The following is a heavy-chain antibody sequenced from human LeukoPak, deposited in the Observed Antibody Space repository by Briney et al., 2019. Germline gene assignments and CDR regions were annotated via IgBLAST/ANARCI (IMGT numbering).Heavy chain of an antibody. J-gene: IGHJ4*02. V-gene: IGHV1-24*01. D-gene: IGHD3-22*01. Sequence: ASVKLSCTVSGYTLTELSMNWVRQAPGPGHEWMGGFDPDDGETIYAQKFQGRVVMTEDTSTDTAYMELSSLRSEDTAVEYCATDPPSSGYDTGFDYWGQGTLVTVSS. CDR1: GYTLTELS. CDR3: ATDPPSSGYDTGFDY. CDR2: FDPDDGET.